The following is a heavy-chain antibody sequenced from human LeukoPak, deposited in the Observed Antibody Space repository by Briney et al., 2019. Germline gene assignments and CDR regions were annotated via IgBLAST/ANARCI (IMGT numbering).Heavy chain of an antibody. CDR3: TPLEDIVVVPAAQRGFDY. CDR1: GFTFGDYA. Sequence: GGSLRLSCTASGFTFGDYAMSWVRQAPGKGLGWVGFIRRKGYGGTTEYAASVKGRFTISRDDSKSIAYLQMNSLKTEDTAVYYCTPLEDIVVVPAAQRGFDYWGQGTLVTVSS. D-gene: IGHD2-2*01. CDR2: IRRKGYGGTT. J-gene: IGHJ4*02. V-gene: IGHV3-49*04.